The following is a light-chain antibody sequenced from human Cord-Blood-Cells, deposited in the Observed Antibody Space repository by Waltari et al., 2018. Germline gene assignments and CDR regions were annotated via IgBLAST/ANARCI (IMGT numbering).Light chain of an antibody. CDR3: SSYTSSSTWV. V-gene: IGLV2-14*01. CDR2: DVS. CDR1: SSDVGGYNY. Sequence: QSALTQPAAVSGSPGQSITISCTGTSSDVGGYNYVSWYQQNPGKAPKLMIYDVSNRPSGVANRISGAKSGNTASLTISGLQVEDEADYYCSSYTSSSTWVFGGGTKLTVL. J-gene: IGLJ3*02.